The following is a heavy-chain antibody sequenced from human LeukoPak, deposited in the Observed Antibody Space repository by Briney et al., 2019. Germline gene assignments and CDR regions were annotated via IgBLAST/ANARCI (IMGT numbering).Heavy chain of an antibody. CDR2: ISGSGGST. CDR1: GFTFSSYA. D-gene: IGHD2-2*01. CDR3: AKDQYQLLVRSYYYYGMDV. Sequence: GGSLRLSCAASGFTFSSYAMSWVRRAPGKGLEWVSAISGSGGSTHYADSVKGRFTISRDNSKNTLYLQMNSLRAEDTAVYYCAKDQYQLLVRSYYYYGMDVWGKGTTVTVSS. V-gene: IGHV3-23*01. J-gene: IGHJ6*04.